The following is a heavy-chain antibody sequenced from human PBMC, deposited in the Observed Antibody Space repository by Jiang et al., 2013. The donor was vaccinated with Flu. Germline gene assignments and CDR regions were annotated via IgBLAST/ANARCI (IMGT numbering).Heavy chain of an antibody. CDR2: TYYRSKWYN. CDR1: GDSVSSNSAA. J-gene: IGHJ6*02. Sequence: SQTLSLTCAISGDSVSSNSAAWNWIRQSPSRGLEWLGRTYYRSKWYNDYAVSVKSRITINPDTSKNQFSLQLNSVTPEDTAVYYCARDNPDYSGSYDVGPGSPWVDGMDVWGQGTTVTVSS. D-gene: IGHD1-26*01. V-gene: IGHV6-1*01. CDR3: ARDNPDYSGSYDVGPGSPWVDGMDV.